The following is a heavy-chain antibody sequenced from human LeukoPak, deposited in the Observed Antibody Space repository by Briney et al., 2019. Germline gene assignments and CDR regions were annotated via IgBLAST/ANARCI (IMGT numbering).Heavy chain of an antibody. CDR3: AKDMSDYTNFPDV. CDR1: GFIFTTYA. CDR2: ISGGGGST. J-gene: IGHJ6*02. V-gene: IGHV3-23*01. D-gene: IGHD4-11*01. Sequence: GGALRLSCAASGFIFTTYAMIWVRQAPGKGLDWVSTISGGGGSTFYADSVKGRFTIFRVNSKNTLYLQMNSLRAEDTAIYYCAKDMSDYTNFPDVWGQGTTVTVSS.